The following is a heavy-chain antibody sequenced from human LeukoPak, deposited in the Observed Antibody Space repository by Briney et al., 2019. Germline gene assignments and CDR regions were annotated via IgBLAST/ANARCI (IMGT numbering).Heavy chain of an antibody. CDR1: GYTFSGYY. J-gene: IGHJ5*02. Sequence: ASVKVSCKASGYTFSGYYIHWVRQAPGQGLEWMGLIKPDSGNTKYPQKFQGRVTMTRDTSITTAYMELIRLTSDDTAVYYCVRDRPHNWFDPWGQGTLVTVSS. CDR3: VRDRPHNWFDP. CDR2: IKPDSGNT. V-gene: IGHV1-2*02.